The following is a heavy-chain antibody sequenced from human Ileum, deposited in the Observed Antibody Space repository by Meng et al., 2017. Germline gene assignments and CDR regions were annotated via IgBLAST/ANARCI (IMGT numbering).Heavy chain of an antibody. V-gene: IGHV1-46*01. CDR1: GYTFTSYY. CDR3: AREPRWSMTTVTTYDY. CDR2: INPSGGST. J-gene: IGHJ4*02. Sequence: ASVKVSCKASGYTFTSYYMHWVRQAPGQGPEWMGIINPSGGSTSYAQKFQGRVTMTRDTSTSTVYMELSSLRSAATAVYYCAREPRWSMTTVTTYDYWGQGTLVTVSS. D-gene: IGHD4-17*01.